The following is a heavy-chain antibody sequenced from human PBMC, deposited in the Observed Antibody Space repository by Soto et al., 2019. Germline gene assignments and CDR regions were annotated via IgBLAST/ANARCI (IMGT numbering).Heavy chain of an antibody. J-gene: IGHJ4*02. CDR2: ISGSGGST. CDR3: ANSFGELYCSGGSCVVFDY. D-gene: IGHD2-15*01. Sequence: GSLRLSCAASGFTFSSYAMSWVRQAPGKGLEWVSAISGSGGSTYYADSVKGRFTISRDNSKNTLYLQMNSLRAEDTAVYYCANSFGELYCSGGSCVVFDYWGQGTLVTVSS. CDR1: GFTFSSYA. V-gene: IGHV3-23*01.